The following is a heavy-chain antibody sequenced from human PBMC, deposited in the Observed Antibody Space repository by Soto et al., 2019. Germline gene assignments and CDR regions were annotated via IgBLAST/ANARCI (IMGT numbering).Heavy chain of an antibody. CDR2: IIPVFGTA. V-gene: IGHV1-69*12. CDR1: GGSLTNYG. J-gene: IGHJ6*02. CDR3: ARAVATKLGVTNYYGMDV. Sequence: QVQLVQSGAEVKKPGSSVKVSCKASGGSLTNYGVSWVRQAPGQGLEWMGGIIPVFGTANYAQKFQGRVRLAAGESKSALVQDVRRLRSEDTAVYYCARAVATKLGVTNYYGMDVWGQGTTVTVSS. D-gene: IGHD1-26*01.